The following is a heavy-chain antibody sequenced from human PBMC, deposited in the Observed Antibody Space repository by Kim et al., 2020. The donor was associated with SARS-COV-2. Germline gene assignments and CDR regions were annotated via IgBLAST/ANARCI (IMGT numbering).Heavy chain of an antibody. J-gene: IGHJ5*02. V-gene: IGHV4-39*01. CDR3: ARGRLLLWFGEFPAPRFDP. CDR2: IYYSGST. Sequence: SETLSLTCTVSGGSISSSSYYWGWIRQPPGKGLEWIGSIYYSGSTYDNPSLKSRVTISVDTSKNQFSLKLSSVTAADTAVYYCARGRLLLWFGEFPAPRFDPWGQGTLVTVSS. D-gene: IGHD3-10*01. CDR1: GGSISSSSYY.